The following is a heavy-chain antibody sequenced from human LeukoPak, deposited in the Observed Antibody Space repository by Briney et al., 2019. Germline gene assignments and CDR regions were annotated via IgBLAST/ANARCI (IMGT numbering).Heavy chain of an antibody. CDR1: GYSFNSHW. D-gene: IGHD6-19*01. CDR2: IYPGDSDT. CDR3: ARRGAGTNWFDP. V-gene: IGHV5-51*01. J-gene: IGHJ5*02. Sequence: GESLKISCKDSGYSFNSHWIVRVRQMPGKGLERMGIIYPGDSDTRYSPSFQGQVTISADESINTAYLQWSSLKASDTAMYYCARRGAGTNWFDPWGQGTLVTVSS.